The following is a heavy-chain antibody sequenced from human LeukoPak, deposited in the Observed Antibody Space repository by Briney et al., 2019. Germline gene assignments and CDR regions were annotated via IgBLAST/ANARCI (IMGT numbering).Heavy chain of an antibody. Sequence: GGSLRLSCAASGFTFSRYWMSWVRQAPGKGLEWVANIKQDGSEKSYVDSVKGRFTISRDNAKNSVYLQMSSLRADDTALYYCAKDKSYFGSGSYFFDYWGQGTLVTVSS. CDR2: IKQDGSEK. V-gene: IGHV3-7*03. CDR1: GFTFSRYW. D-gene: IGHD3-10*01. CDR3: AKDKSYFGSGSYFFDY. J-gene: IGHJ4*02.